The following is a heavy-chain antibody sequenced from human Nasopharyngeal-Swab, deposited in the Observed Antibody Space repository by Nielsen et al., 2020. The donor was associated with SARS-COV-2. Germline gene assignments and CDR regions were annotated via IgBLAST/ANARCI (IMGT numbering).Heavy chain of an antibody. CDR1: GFIFSGSA. V-gene: IGHV3-73*01. Sequence: GESLKISCAASGFIFSGSAMHWVRQASGKGLEWVGRIGDKAHNYATTYAASVNGRFTISRDDSKNTAFLQMDSLKTEDTALYYCTTDYYFDYWGQGTLVTVSS. CDR3: TTDYYFDY. CDR2: IGDKAHNYAT. J-gene: IGHJ4*02.